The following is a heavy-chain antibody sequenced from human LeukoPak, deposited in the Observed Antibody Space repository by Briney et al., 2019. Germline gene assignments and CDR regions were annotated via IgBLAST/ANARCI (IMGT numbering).Heavy chain of an antibody. J-gene: IGHJ4*02. Sequence: GGSLRLSCAASGFTFSSHWMHWVRQAPGKGLVWVSRINSDGSSISYADSVKGRFTISRDNAKNTLYLQMNSLRAEDTAVYYCVYDSSGYYTFDYWGQGTLVTVSS. CDR3: VYDSSGYYTFDY. D-gene: IGHD3-22*01. CDR1: GFTFSSHW. CDR2: INSDGSSI. V-gene: IGHV3-74*01.